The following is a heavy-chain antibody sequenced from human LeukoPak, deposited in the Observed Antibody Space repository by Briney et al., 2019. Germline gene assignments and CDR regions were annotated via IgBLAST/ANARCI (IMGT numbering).Heavy chain of an antibody. CDR1: GFTFSSYA. D-gene: IGHD3-22*01. V-gene: IGHV3-23*01. CDR2: ISGSGGST. CDR3: ANDFSYYDSSGYFAY. Sequence: GGSLRLSCAASGFTFSSYAMSWVRQAPGKGLEWVSAISGSGGSTYYADSVKGRFTISRDNSKNTLYLQMNSLRAEDTAVYYCANDFSYYDSSGYFAYWGQGTLVTVSS. J-gene: IGHJ4*02.